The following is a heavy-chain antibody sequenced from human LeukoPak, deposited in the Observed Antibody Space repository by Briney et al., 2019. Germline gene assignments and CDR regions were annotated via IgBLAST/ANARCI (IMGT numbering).Heavy chain of an antibody. Sequence: GGSLRLSCAASGFTFSSYAMHWVCQAPGKGLEWVAVISYDGSNKYYADSVKGRFTISRDNSKNTLYLQMNSLRAEDTAVYYCARDPDCSGGSCYGRGYYFDYWGQGTLVTVSS. CDR3: ARDPDCSGGSCYGRGYYFDY. CDR1: GFTFSSYA. V-gene: IGHV3-30-3*01. D-gene: IGHD2-15*01. CDR2: ISYDGSNK. J-gene: IGHJ4*02.